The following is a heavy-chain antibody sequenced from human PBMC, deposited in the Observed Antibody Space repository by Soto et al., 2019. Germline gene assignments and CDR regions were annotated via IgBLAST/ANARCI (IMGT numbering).Heavy chain of an antibody. Sequence: GGSLRLSCEASGYTFSSYPMHWVRQAPGKGLEWVTVISYDGGNQYYADSVKGRFTISRDNSKDTLYLQMHSLRSDDTAVYFCARGPITQTSFIDHWGQGTLVTVSS. CDR2: ISYDGGNQ. J-gene: IGHJ4*02. CDR3: ARGPITQTSFIDH. V-gene: IGHV3-30-3*01. D-gene: IGHD1-20*01. CDR1: GYTFSSYP.